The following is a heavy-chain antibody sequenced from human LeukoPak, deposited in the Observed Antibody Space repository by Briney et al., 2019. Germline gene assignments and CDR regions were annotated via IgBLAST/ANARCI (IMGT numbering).Heavy chain of an antibody. J-gene: IGHJ4*02. D-gene: IGHD1-7*01. CDR3: ARGQPPYSAGSTYYAGGFYYYDN. V-gene: IGHV4-34*01. Sequence: SETLSLTCAVYGGSFSGYYWSWIRQPPGKGLEWIGEINHSGSAKYKPSLKSRVTISVTLSKNQFSLDLGSVTAADTGVYYCARGQPPYSAGSTYYAGGFYYYDNWGQRTLVTVSS. CDR1: GGSFSGYY. CDR2: INHSGSA.